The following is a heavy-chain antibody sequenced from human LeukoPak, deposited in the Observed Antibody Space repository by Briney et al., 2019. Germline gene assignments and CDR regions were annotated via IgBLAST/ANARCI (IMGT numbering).Heavy chain of an antibody. CDR3: ARVYYYDSSGYSFDY. CDR2: ISSSSSYI. J-gene: IGHJ4*02. Sequence: GGSLRLSCAASGFTFSSYSMNWVRQAPGKGLEWVSSISSSSSYIYYADSVKGRFTISRDNAEDSLYLQMNSLRAEDTAVYYCARVYYYDSSGYSFDYWGQGTLVTVSS. CDR1: GFTFSSYS. D-gene: IGHD3-22*01. V-gene: IGHV3-21*01.